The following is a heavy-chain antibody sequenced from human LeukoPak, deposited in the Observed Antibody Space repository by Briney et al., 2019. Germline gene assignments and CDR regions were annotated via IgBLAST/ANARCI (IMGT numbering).Heavy chain of an antibody. D-gene: IGHD3-22*01. V-gene: IGHV1-18*01. CDR1: GYTLTSYG. CDR2: ISAYNGNT. CDR3: ARGYYDSSGYYYAEYYFDY. J-gene: IGHJ4*02. Sequence: ASVKVSCKASGYTLTSYGISWVRQAPGQGLEWMGWISAYNGNTNYAQKLQGRVTMTTDTSTSTAYMELRSLRSDDTAVYYCARGYYDSSGYYYAEYYFDYWGQGTLVTVSS.